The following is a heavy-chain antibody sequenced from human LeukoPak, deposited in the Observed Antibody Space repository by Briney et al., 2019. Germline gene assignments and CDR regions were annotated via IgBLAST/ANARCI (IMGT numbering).Heavy chain of an antibody. CDR3: ASAGHDGIGYKVC. CDR1: GGSISSSNW. D-gene: IGHD3-22*01. CDR2: IYHSGSA. Sequence: PSETLSLTCAVSGGSISSSNWWSWVRPPPGKGLEWIGEIYHSGSANYNPSLKSRVTISVDKSKTQFSLRLSSVTAADTAVYYCASAGHDGIGYKVCWGQGTLVTVSS. J-gene: IGHJ4*02. V-gene: IGHV4-4*02.